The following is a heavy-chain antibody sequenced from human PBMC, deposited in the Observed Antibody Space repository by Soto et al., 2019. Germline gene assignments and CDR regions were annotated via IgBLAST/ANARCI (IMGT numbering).Heavy chain of an antibody. Sequence: GGSLRLSCAASGFTFSSYAMSWVRQAPGKGLEWVSAISGSGGSTYYADSVKGRSTISRDNSKNTLYLQMNSLRAEDTAVYYCAKDSGGIAVAGPADYWGQGTLVTVSS. CDR1: GFTFSSYA. CDR2: ISGSGGST. CDR3: AKDSGGIAVAGPADY. D-gene: IGHD6-19*01. V-gene: IGHV3-23*01. J-gene: IGHJ4*02.